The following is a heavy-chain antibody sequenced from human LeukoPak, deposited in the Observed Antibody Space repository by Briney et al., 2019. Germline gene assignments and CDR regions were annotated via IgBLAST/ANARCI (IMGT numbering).Heavy chain of an antibody. CDR3: ARDYSRGDPDY. Sequence: ASVKVSCKASGYTFTRYGISWVRQAPGQGLEWMGWISVYNGNTNYTQKVQGRVTMTTETPTSTAYMELRSLRSDDTAVYYCARDYSRGDPDYWGQGTLVTVSS. D-gene: IGHD6-19*01. J-gene: IGHJ4*02. CDR2: ISVYNGNT. V-gene: IGHV1-18*01. CDR1: GYTFTRYG.